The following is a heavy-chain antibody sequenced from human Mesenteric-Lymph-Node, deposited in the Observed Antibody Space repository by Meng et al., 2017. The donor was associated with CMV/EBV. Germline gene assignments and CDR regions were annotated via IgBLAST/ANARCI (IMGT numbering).Heavy chain of an antibody. Sequence: ASVKVSCKASGYTFTDFFIHWVRQAPGQGLEWMGIINPSGGSTSYAQKFQGRVTMTRDTSTSTVYMELSSLRSEDTAVYYCARDPPHCSSTTCYTGGYYYYGMDVWGQGTTVTVSS. V-gene: IGHV1-46*01. D-gene: IGHD2-2*02. CDR3: ARDPPHCSSTTCYTGGYYYYGMDV. J-gene: IGHJ6*02. CDR1: GYTFTDFF. CDR2: INPSGGST.